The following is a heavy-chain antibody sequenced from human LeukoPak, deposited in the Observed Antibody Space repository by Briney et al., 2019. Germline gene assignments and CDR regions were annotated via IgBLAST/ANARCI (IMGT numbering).Heavy chain of an antibody. J-gene: IGHJ6*03. V-gene: IGHV3-48*03. CDR2: ISSSGSTI. CDR3: ARERFGLLWFGELYGYYMDV. CDR1: GFTFSSYE. Sequence: QSGGSLRLSCAASGFTFSSYEMNWVRQAPGKGLEWVSYISSSGSTIYYADSVKGRFTISRDNAKNSLYLQMNSLRAEDTAVYYCARERFGLLWFGELYGYYMDVWGKGTTVTISS. D-gene: IGHD3-10*01.